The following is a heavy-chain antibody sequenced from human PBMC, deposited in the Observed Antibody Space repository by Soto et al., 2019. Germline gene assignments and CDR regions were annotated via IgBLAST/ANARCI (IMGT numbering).Heavy chain of an antibody. D-gene: IGHD2-8*01. CDR2: IYSTGST. J-gene: IGHJ4*02. Sequence: QVQLEASGPGLVKHSQTVSLTCSVSGGSIRSGGYFWTWIRQHPGKGLEYIGHIYSTGSTYYIPSLRRRLTMSLDTSKNQFSLNLTSVTAADTALYFCARLNSGLYQSFDSWGQGALVTVSS. CDR3: ARLNSGLYQSFDS. CDR1: GGSIRSGGYF. V-gene: IGHV4-31*03.